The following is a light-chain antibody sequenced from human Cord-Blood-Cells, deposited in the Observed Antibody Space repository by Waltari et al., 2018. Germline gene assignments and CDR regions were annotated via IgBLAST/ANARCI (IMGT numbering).Light chain of an antibody. J-gene: IGLJ7*01. Sequence: QSVLTQPPSVSVDPGQGVTISSTGGSSNIGAGYDVHWYQQLPGTAPKLLIYGNSNRPSGVPDRFSGSKSGTSASLAITGLQAEDEADYYCQSYDSSLSGAVFGGGTQLTVL. V-gene: IGLV1-40*01. CDR1: SSNIGAGYD. CDR2: GNS. CDR3: QSYDSSLSGAV.